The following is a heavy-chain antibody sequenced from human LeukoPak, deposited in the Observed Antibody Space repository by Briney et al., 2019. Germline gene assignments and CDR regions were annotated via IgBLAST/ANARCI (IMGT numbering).Heavy chain of an antibody. V-gene: IGHV4-34*01. CDR3: AASPAYYDSSGC. Sequence: SETLSLTCAVYGGSFSGYYWSWIRQPLGKGLKWIGGINHSGSTNYNPSLKSRVTISVDTSKIQFSLKLSSVTAADTAVYYCAASPAYYDSSGCWGQGTLVTVSS. J-gene: IGHJ4*02. CDR1: GGSFSGYY. D-gene: IGHD3-22*01. CDR2: INHSGST.